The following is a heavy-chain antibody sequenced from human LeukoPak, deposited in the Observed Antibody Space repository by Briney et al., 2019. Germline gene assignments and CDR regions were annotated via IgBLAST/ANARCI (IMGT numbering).Heavy chain of an antibody. CDR1: AFTFSSYW. D-gene: IGHD3-22*01. Sequence: GGSLRLSCAASAFTFSSYWMHWVRQASGKGLEWVGRIRSKANSYATAYAASVKGRFTISRDDSKNTAYLQMSSLKTEDTAVYYCTSLYWGNYYDTQMDVWGQGTTVTVSS. J-gene: IGHJ6*02. CDR2: IRSKANSYAT. CDR3: TSLYWGNYYDTQMDV. V-gene: IGHV3-73*01.